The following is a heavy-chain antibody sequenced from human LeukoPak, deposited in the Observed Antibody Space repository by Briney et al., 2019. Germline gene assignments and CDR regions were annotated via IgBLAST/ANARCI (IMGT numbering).Heavy chain of an antibody. V-gene: IGHV3-23*01. CDR2: ISDSGGTT. CDR1: GFTFSSYA. J-gene: IGHJ4*02. D-gene: IGHD2-2*01. CDR3: AKSSDGSTSFDQ. Sequence: GGSLRLSCAASGFTFSSYAMSWVRQAPGKGLEWVPGISDSGGTTYYVDSVKGRFTISRDNSKNTLYLQINSLRAEDMALYYCAKSSDGSTSFDQWGQGTLVTVSS.